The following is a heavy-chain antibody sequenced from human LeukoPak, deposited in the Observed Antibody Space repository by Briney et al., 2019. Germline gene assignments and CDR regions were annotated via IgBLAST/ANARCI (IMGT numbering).Heavy chain of an antibody. Sequence: PSETLSLTCTVSGGSISSYYWSWIRQPPGKGLEWIGYIYYSGSTYYNQSLKSRVTISVDTSKNQFSLKLSSVTAADTAVYYCAREYLVAAGYDYWGQGTLVTVSS. CDR3: AREYLVAAGYDY. D-gene: IGHD5-12*01. J-gene: IGHJ4*02. V-gene: IGHV4-30-4*01. CDR2: IYYSGST. CDR1: GGSISSYY.